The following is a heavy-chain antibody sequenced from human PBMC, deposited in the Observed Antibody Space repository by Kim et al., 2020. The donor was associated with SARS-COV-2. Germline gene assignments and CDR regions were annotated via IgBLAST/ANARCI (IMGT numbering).Heavy chain of an antibody. CDR2: INYSGST. CDR3: AREVRYAGYYYYYMDV. J-gene: IGHJ6*03. V-gene: IGHV4-39*02. D-gene: IGHD5-12*01. Sequence: SETLSLTCTVSGGSISSSSYYWGWIRQPPGKGLEWIGSINYSGSTYYNPSIKSRVTISVDTSKNQFSQKLSSVTAADTAVYYCAREVRYAGYYYYYMDVWGQGTTVTVSS. CDR1: GGSISSSSYY.